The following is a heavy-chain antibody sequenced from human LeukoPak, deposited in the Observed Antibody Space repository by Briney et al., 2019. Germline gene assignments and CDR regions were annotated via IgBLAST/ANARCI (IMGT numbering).Heavy chain of an antibody. V-gene: IGHV4-31*03. CDR1: GGSISSGGYY. CDR2: IYYSGST. CDR3: ARVYGGKTLLDY. Sequence: SETLSLTCTVSGGSISSGGYYWSWIRQHPGKGLEWIGYIYYSGSTYYNPSLKSRVTISVDTSKNQFSLKLSSVTAADTAVYYCARVYGGKTLLDYWGQGTLVTVSS. D-gene: IGHD4-17*01. J-gene: IGHJ4*02.